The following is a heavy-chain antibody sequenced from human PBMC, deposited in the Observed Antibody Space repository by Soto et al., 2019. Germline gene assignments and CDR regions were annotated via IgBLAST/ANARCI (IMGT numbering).Heavy chain of an antibody. J-gene: IGHJ4*02. Sequence: GGSPRLSCAASGFTFSSYSMNWVRQAPGKGLEWVSSISSSSSYIYYADSVKDRFTISRDNAKNSLYLQMNSLRAEDTAVYYCARDLRSQYYFDYWGQGTLVTVSS. D-gene: IGHD1-26*01. V-gene: IGHV3-21*01. CDR3: ARDLRSQYYFDY. CDR2: ISSSSSYI. CDR1: GFTFSSYS.